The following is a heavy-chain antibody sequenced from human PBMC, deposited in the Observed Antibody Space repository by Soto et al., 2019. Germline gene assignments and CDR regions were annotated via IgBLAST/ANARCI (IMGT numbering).Heavy chain of an antibody. J-gene: IGHJ3*01. CDR3: VSEGRGSFDF. D-gene: IGHD5-12*01. Sequence: PGGSLRLSCAASGFIFTNYAMNWVRQAPGKGLGWVSVIGGRGNSAYYADSVQGRFTISRDNSKNTLSLQMSSLTADDTAIYYCVSEGRGSFDFWGRGTMVTVSS. CDR2: IGGRGNSA. CDR1: GFIFTNYA. V-gene: IGHV3-23*01.